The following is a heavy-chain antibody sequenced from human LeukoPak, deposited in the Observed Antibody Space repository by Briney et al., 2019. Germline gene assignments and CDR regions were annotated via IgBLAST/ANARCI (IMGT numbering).Heavy chain of an antibody. CDR2: ISSSGSTI. CDR1: GFTFSSYE. J-gene: IGHJ4*02. D-gene: IGHD3-22*01. CDR3: ATLYDSSGYYPGIDY. V-gene: IGHV3-48*03. Sequence: PGGSLRLSCAASGFTFSSYEMDWVRQAPGKGLAWVSYISSSGSTINYADSVKGRFTISRDNAKNSLYLQMNSLRAEDTAVYYCATLYDSSGYYPGIDYWGQGTLVTVSS.